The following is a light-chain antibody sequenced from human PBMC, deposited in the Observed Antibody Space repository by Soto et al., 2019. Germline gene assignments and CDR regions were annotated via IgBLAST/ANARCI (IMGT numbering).Light chain of an antibody. CDR2: GAS. CDR1: QSVSSSY. Sequence: EIVLTQSPGTLSLSPGERATLSCRASQSVSSSYLAWYQQKPGQAPRRLIYGASSRATGIPDRFSGSGSGTDFTLTISSLVPEDFAVYYCQQYGISPPSTFGQGTKLEIK. J-gene: IGKJ2*01. V-gene: IGKV3-20*01. CDR3: QQYGISPPST.